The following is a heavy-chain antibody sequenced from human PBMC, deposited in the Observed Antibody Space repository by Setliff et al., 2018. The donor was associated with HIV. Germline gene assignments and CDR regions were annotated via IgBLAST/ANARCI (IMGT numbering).Heavy chain of an antibody. CDR3: AVVVGGQSHGAFNF. CDR1: GLIFNNYA. Sequence: SLRLSCAASGLIFNNYAAHWVRQAPGKGLEWVAVILDDGTKEFYADSVRGRFTISRDTSKNTLDLQMDSLRPVDTAVYYCAVVVGGQSHGAFNFWGQGTMVTVSS. D-gene: IGHD3-16*01. J-gene: IGHJ3*01. V-gene: IGHV3-30*03. CDR2: ILDDGTKE.